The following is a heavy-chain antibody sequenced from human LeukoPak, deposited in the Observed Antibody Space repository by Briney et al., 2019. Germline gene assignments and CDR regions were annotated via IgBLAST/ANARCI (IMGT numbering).Heavy chain of an antibody. CDR3: ARGLGSYYYGTAYFDY. CDR1: GYTFTVYY. J-gene: IGHJ4*02. Sequence: GASVKVSCKASGYTFTVYYMHWVRQAPGQGLGWMGWINPNSGGTNYAQKFQGRVTMTRDTSISTAYMELSRLRSDDTAVYYCARGLGSYYYGTAYFDYWGQGTLVTVSS. CDR2: INPNSGGT. D-gene: IGHD3-10*01. V-gene: IGHV1-2*02.